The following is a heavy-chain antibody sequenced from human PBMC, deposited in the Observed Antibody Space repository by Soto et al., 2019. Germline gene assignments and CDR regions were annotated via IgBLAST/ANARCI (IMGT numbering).Heavy chain of an antibody. D-gene: IGHD2-8*01. CDR3: ASPLNTDCTDGGGGPPGYYYGMDV. CDR2: IIPIFGTA. J-gene: IGHJ6*02. Sequence: QVQLVQSGAEVKKPGSSVKVSCKASGGTFSSYAISWVRQAPGQGLEWMGGIIPIFGTANYAQKFQGRVTITADESTSTAYMELSSPISEDTAVYYCASPLNTDCTDGGGGPPGYYYGMDVWCQGTTVTVSS. CDR1: GGTFSSYA. V-gene: IGHV1-69*12.